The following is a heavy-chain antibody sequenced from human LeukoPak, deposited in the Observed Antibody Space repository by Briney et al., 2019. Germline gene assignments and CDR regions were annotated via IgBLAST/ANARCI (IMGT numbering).Heavy chain of an antibody. Sequence: GGSLRLSCAASGFTFSNYGMHWVRQASGKGLEWVALISYDGVNKYYADSVKGRFTISRDNSKNTLYLRMNSLRVEDTALYYCAKLRELVTYYYYYGLDVWGQGTTVTVSS. D-gene: IGHD1-1*01. V-gene: IGHV3-30*18. CDR3: AKLRELVTYYYYYGLDV. J-gene: IGHJ6*02. CDR1: GFTFSNYG. CDR2: ISYDGVNK.